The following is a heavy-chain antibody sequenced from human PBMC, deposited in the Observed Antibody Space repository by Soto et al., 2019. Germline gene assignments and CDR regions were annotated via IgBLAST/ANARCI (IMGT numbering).Heavy chain of an antibody. CDR1: GFTFSDYY. V-gene: IGHV3-11*05. J-gene: IGHJ6*02. Sequence: VQLVESGGGLVKPGGSLRLSCAASGFTFSDYYMTWIRQPPGKGLAWLSIISSRGTYTNYADSVKGRFTISRDNGKNALLLHLDSLRADDTAVYYCARGLNAGCSFRVGLDVWGQGTTVTVSS. CDR3: ARGLNAGCSFRVGLDV. CDR2: ISSRGTYT. D-gene: IGHD3-10*01.